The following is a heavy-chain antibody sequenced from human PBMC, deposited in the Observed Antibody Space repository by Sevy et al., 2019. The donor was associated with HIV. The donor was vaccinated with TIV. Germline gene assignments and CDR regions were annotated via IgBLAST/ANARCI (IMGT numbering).Heavy chain of an antibody. J-gene: IGHJ6*03. V-gene: IGHV3-74*01. D-gene: IGHD1-1*01. CDR1: RFIFSTDW. CDR2: IETDGSDT. Sequence: GGSLRLSCVASRFIFSTDWMHWVRQAPGKGLVWVSRIETDGSDTSYADSVKGRFTISRDNAKNTLYLQMNSRRAEDTAVYYCVRDRPGPKHYMDVWGKGTTVTVSS. CDR3: VRDRPGPKHYMDV.